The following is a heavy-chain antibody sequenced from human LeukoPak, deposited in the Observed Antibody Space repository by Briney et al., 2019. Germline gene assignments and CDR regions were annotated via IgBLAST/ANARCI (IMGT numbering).Heavy chain of an antibody. D-gene: IGHD6-19*01. CDR1: GFTFSDYT. Sequence: GGSLRLSCAVSGFTFSDYTMNWVRQAPGKGLEWVSSITSTSSAIYYADSVKGRFTISRDNAKNSLYLQMNSLRDEDTAVYYCARGGLEWLSYWGQGTLVTVSS. V-gene: IGHV3-48*02. CDR2: ITSTSSAI. CDR3: ARGGLEWLSY. J-gene: IGHJ4*02.